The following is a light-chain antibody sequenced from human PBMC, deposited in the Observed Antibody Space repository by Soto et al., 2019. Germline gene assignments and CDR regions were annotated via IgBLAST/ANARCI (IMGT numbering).Light chain of an antibody. V-gene: IGKV3-20*01. Sequence: EIVLTQSPGTLSLSPGERATLSCRASQSVSSSYLAWYQQKPGQAPRLLIYGASGRATGIPDRFRGSGSGTDFTLTISRLEPEDFAVYYCQQYGSSLLFGGGTKVEIK. CDR3: QQYGSSLL. CDR1: QSVSSSY. CDR2: GAS. J-gene: IGKJ4*01.